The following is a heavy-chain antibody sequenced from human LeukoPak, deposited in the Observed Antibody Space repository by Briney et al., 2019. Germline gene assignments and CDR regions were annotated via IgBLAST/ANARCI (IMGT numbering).Heavy chain of an antibody. CDR1: GGSMNNYY. CDR2: VYYSGST. D-gene: IGHD2-15*01. CDR3: ARIHRYCSGGACYVLDN. J-gene: IGHJ4*02. V-gene: IGHV4-59*01. Sequence: SSETLSLTCTVSGGSMNNYYWSWIRQPPGRGLEWIGYVYYSGSTNYNPSFKSRITISVDTSRNQFSLQLSSVTAADTAVYYCARIHRYCSGGACYVLDNWGQGTLVAVSS.